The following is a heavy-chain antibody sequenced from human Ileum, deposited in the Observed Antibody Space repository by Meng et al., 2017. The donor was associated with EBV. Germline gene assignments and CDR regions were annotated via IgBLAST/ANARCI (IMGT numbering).Heavy chain of an antibody. J-gene: IGHJ4*02. Sequence: HLPLQESGPGLVKPSEPLPLTRTVSGGSISSSNHYWGWIRQPPGKGLEWIANIYYSGSTYYNPSLKSRVTISVDTSKNQFSLKLSSVTAADTAVYFCAREVSNSSSWGSFDYWGQGALVTVSS. CDR3: AREVSNSSSWGSFDY. D-gene: IGHD6-6*01. V-gene: IGHV4-39*07. CDR2: IYYSGST. CDR1: GGSISSSNHY.